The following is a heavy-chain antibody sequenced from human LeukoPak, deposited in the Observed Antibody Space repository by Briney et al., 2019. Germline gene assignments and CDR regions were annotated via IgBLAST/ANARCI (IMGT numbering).Heavy chain of an antibody. CDR2: IIPIFGTA. J-gene: IGHJ4*02. D-gene: IGHD3-16*01. V-gene: IGHV1-69*01. CDR3: ARVGDYALKD. CDR1: GYSFTSYW. Sequence: KISCKGSGYSFTSYWIGWVRQAPGQGLEWMGGIIPIFGTANYAQKFQGRVTITADESTSTAYMELSSLRSEDTAVYYCARVGDYALKDWGQGTLVTVSS.